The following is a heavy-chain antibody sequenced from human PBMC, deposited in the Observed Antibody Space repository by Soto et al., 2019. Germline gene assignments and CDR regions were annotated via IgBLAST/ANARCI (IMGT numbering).Heavy chain of an antibody. D-gene: IGHD2-15*01. V-gene: IGHV4-31*03. CDR3: ARGRALYCSGGSCYWFDP. CDR1: GGSISSGGYY. CDR2: IYYSGST. J-gene: IGHJ5*02. Sequence: SETLSLTCTVSGGSISSGGYYWSWIRQHPGKGLEWIGCIYYSGSTYYNPSLKSRVTISVDTSKNLFSLELNSVTAADTAVYYCARGRALYCSGGSCYWFDPWGQGTLVTVSS.